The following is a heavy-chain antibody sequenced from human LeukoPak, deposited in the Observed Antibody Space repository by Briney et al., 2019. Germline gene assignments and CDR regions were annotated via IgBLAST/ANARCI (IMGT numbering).Heavy chain of an antibody. D-gene: IGHD5-24*01. Sequence: PSETLSLTCTVSGGSISSSSYYWGWIRQPPGKGLEWIGSIYYSGGTYYNPSLKSRVTISVDTSKNQFSLKLSSVTAADTAVYYCARRGDGYNSDYWGQGTLVTVSS. CDR1: GGSISSSSYY. CDR3: ARRGDGYNSDY. V-gene: IGHV4-39*01. J-gene: IGHJ4*02. CDR2: IYYSGGT.